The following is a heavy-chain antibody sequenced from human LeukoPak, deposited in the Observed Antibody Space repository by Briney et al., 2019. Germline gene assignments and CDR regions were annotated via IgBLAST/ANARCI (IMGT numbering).Heavy chain of an antibody. CDR3: AREMVLGYSSGHSSFDY. Sequence: GGSLRLSCAAAGFTVSSNYMSWVRQAPGKGLEWVSVIYSGGSTYYADSVKGRFTISRDNSKNSLYLQMNSLRAEDTAVYYCAREMVLGYSSGHSSFDYWGQGTLVTVSS. CDR2: IYSGGST. D-gene: IGHD6-19*01. CDR1: GFTVSSNY. J-gene: IGHJ4*02. V-gene: IGHV3-66*01.